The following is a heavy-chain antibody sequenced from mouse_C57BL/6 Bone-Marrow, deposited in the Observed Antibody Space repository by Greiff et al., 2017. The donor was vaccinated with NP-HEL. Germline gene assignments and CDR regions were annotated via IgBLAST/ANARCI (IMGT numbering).Heavy chain of an antibody. CDR2: ISSGSSTI. V-gene: IGHV5-17*01. CDR1: GFTFSDYG. J-gene: IGHJ3*01. D-gene: IGHD2-13*01. Sequence: EVKVVESGGGLVKPGGSLKLSCAASGFTFSDYGMHWVRQAPEKGLEWVAYISSGSSTIYYADTVKGRFTISRDNAKSTLFLQMTSLRSEDTAMYYCARRLLAYWGQGTLVTVSA. CDR3: ARRLLAY.